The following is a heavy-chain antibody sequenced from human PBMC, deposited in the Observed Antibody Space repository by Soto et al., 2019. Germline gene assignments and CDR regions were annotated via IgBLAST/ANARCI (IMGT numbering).Heavy chain of an antibody. D-gene: IGHD4-17*01. V-gene: IGHV3-30*18. CDR1: GFTFSSYG. CDR3: AKLYGDYA. J-gene: IGHJ4*02. Sequence: SLRLSCAASGFTFSSYGMHWVRQAPGKGLEWVAVISYDGSNKYYADSVKGRFTISRDNSKNTLYLQMNSLRAEDTAVYYCAKLYGDYAWGQGTLVTVSS. CDR2: ISYDGSNK.